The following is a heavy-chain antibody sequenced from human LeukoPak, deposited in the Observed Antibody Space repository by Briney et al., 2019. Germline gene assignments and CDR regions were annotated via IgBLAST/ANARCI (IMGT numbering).Heavy chain of an antibody. V-gene: IGHV3-13*04. J-gene: IGHJ6*02. CDR1: RFTFRSYD. CDR2: IGTAGDT. Sequence: GGSLRLSCAASRFTFRSYDMHWVRQATGKGLEWVSTIGTAGDTYYRGSVKGRFTISRDNAKNSLYLQMDSLRAGDTAVYYCARATSGLDVWGQGTTVTVSS. CDR3: ARATSGLDV.